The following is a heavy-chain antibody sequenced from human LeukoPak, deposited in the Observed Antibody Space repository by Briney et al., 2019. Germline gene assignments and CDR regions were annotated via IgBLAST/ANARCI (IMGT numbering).Heavy chain of an antibody. V-gene: IGHV3-23*01. Sequence: GGSLRLSCAASGFAFSIHVMDWVRQAPGRGLEWVSAIYPHGDPHYADSVKGRFTISRDNSKNSLYMQMETLRAEDTALYYCARAKLEPAGTGAFDIWGPGTVVTVSS. J-gene: IGHJ3*02. D-gene: IGHD6-19*01. CDR1: GFAFSIHV. CDR2: IYPHGDP. CDR3: ARAKLEPAGTGAFDI.